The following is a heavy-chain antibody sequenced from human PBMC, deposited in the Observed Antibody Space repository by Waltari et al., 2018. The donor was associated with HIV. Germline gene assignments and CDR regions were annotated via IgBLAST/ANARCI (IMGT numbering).Heavy chain of an antibody. CDR2: SFPGDSDT. D-gene: IGHD6-19*01. J-gene: IGHJ5*02. CDR3: ARQLKAVAGGRGFDP. V-gene: IGHV5-51*01. CDR1: GYSFTSYW. Sequence: EVQLVQSGAEVKKPGESLKISCKGSGYSFTSYWIGWVRQMPGKGLEWMGPSFPGDSDTRNSPSVQGKVTISADKSISTAYLQWSSLKASDTAMYYCARQLKAVAGGRGFDPWGQGTLVTVSS.